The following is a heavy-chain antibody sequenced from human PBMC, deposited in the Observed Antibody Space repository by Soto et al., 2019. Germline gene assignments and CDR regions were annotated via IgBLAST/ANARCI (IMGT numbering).Heavy chain of an antibody. CDR2: IIPIFGTA. CDR1: GGTFSSYA. Sequence: GASVKVSCKASGGTFSSYAISWVRQAPGQGLEWMGGIIPIFGTANYAQKFQGRVTITADESTSTAYMELSSLRSEDTAVYYCARDLRSRGYYDSSGYLGNDAFDIWGQGTMVTVSS. D-gene: IGHD3-22*01. V-gene: IGHV1-69*13. J-gene: IGHJ3*02. CDR3: ARDLRSRGYYDSSGYLGNDAFDI.